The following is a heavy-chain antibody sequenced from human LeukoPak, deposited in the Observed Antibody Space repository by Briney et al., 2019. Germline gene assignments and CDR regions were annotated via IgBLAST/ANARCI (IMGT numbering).Heavy chain of an antibody. CDR3: ARLQDFGVV. Sequence: SETLSLTCAVYGGSFSGYHWSWIRQPPGKGLEWIGEINHSGSTNYNPSLKSRVTISVDTSKNQFSLKLSSVTAADTAVYYCARLQDFGVVWGQGTLVTVSS. J-gene: IGHJ4*02. CDR2: INHSGST. V-gene: IGHV4-34*01. D-gene: IGHD3-3*01. CDR1: GGSFSGYH.